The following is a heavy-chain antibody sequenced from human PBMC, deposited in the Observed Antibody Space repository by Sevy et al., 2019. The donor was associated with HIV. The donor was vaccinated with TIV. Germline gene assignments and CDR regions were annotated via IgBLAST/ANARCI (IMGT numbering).Heavy chain of an antibody. Sequence: GGSLRLSCAASGFSFHEYAMHWVRQAPGKGLEWVAGISWNSGSIGYADSVKGRFTISRDNARQSIHLQMNSLRADDTALYYCAKDLNRVCDSLNCYSYYFYYYGLDVWGQGTTVTVSS. V-gene: IGHV3-9*01. J-gene: IGHJ6*02. CDR3: AKDLNRVCDSLNCYSYYFYYYGLDV. D-gene: IGHD2-21*02. CDR1: GFSFHEYA. CDR2: ISWNSGSI.